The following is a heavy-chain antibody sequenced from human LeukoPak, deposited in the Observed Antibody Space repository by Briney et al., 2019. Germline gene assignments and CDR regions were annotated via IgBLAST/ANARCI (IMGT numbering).Heavy chain of an antibody. D-gene: IGHD3-10*01. J-gene: IGHJ4*02. CDR2: ISYDGSNK. Sequence: GGSLRLSCAASGFTFSSYAMHWVRQAPGKGLEWVAVISYDGSNKYYADSVKGRFTISRDNSKSTLYLQMNSLRAEDTAVYYCARDPELLWFGELWDIDYWGQGTLVTVSS. CDR3: ARDPELLWFGELWDIDY. CDR1: GFTFSSYA. V-gene: IGHV3-30*04.